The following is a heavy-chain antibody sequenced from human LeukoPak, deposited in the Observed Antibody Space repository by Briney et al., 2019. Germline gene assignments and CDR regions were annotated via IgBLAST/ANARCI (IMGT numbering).Heavy chain of an antibody. J-gene: IGHJ5*02. D-gene: IGHD5-18*01. V-gene: IGHV4-34*01. Sequence: PSETLSLTCAVYGGSFSGYYWSWIRQPPGKGLEWIGEINHSGSTNYNPSLKSRVTISVDTSKNQFSLKLSSVTAADTAVYYCARHKRTAMVTKDNWFDPWGQGTLVTVSS. CDR3: ARHKRTAMVTKDNWFDP. CDR2: INHSGST. CDR1: GGSFSGYY.